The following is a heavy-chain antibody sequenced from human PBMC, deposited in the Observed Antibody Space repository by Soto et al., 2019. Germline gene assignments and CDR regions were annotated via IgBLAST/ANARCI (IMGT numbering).Heavy chain of an antibody. CDR2: TYYRSKWYN. CDR1: GDSVSSNSAA. Sequence: KQSQTLSLTCAISGDSVSSNSAAWNWIRQSPSRGLEWLGRTYYRSKWYNDYAVSVKSRITINPDTSKNQFSLQLNSVTPEDTAVYYCARGAYSSTWYWFDPWGQGTLVTVSS. J-gene: IGHJ5*02. CDR3: ARGAYSSTWYWFDP. D-gene: IGHD6-13*01. V-gene: IGHV6-1*01.